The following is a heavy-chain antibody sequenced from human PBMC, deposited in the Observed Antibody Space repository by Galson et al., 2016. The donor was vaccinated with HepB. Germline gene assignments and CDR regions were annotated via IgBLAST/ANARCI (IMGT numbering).Heavy chain of an antibody. D-gene: IGHD5-18*01. Sequence: SLRLSCAASRFTFTRNWMSWVRQAPGKGLEWVASIKQDGSEKYYVDSVKGRFTISRDNAKNSLYLQMNSLRAEDTSVYYCARDISVTGMDVWGQGTTVTVSS. CDR2: IKQDGSEK. J-gene: IGHJ6*02. CDR3: ARDISVTGMDV. V-gene: IGHV3-7*05. CDR1: RFTFTRNW.